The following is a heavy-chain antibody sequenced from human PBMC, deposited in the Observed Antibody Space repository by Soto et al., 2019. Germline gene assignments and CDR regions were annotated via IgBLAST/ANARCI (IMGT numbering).Heavy chain of an antibody. V-gene: IGHV3-33*06. CDR3: AKDSEYDYIWGSYRPEYYFDY. CDR1: GFTFSSYG. D-gene: IGHD3-16*02. Sequence: GGSLRLSCAASGFTFSSYGMHWVRQAPGKGLEWVAVIWYDGSNKYYADSVKGRFTISRDNSKNTLYLQMNSLRAEDTAVYYCAKDSEYDYIWGSYRPEYYFDYWGQGTLVTVSS. CDR2: IWYDGSNK. J-gene: IGHJ4*02.